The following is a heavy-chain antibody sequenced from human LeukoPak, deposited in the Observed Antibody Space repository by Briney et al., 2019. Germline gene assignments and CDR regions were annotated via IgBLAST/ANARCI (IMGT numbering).Heavy chain of an antibody. J-gene: IGHJ3*02. D-gene: IGHD3-10*01. CDR2: ISSSGSYI. V-gene: IGHV3-21*01. CDR1: GFTFSSYS. Sequence: GGSLRLSCAASGFTFSSYSMNWVRQAPGKGLEWVSSISSSGSYIYYADSVKGRFTISRDNAQNSLYLQMNSLRAEDTAVYYCASIVVPMVRGVIIMDAFDIWGQGTMVTVSS. CDR3: ASIVVPMVRGVIIMDAFDI.